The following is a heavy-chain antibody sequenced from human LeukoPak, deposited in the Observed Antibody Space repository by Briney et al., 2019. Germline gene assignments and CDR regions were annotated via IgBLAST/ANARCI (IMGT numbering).Heavy chain of an antibody. CDR2: IIPIFGTA. CDR1: GATFSSYA. V-gene: IGHV1-69*05. CDR3: ARSGNLLTTVTPSYYMDI. Sequence: ASVKLCCKASGATFSSYAISWVRQAPGQGLEWLGGIIPIFGTANYAQKFQGRVTITTDESTSTAYMELSSLRSEDTAVYYCARSGNLLTTVTPSYYMDIWGKGTTVTVSS. D-gene: IGHD4-11*01. J-gene: IGHJ6*03.